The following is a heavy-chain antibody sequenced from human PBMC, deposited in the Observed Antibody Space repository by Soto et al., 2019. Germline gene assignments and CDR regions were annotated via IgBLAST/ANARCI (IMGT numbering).Heavy chain of an antibody. V-gene: IGHV4-59*01. Sequence: SETLSLTCNSSGGPLSSFYYSWIRQAPGKGLEWIGYIYYTGSTIYNPSLKSRVTMSVDTSKNQFSLKLTSVTAADTAVYFCAVTRGGAHPHDIWGQGTMVTVSS. CDR2: IYYTGST. CDR3: AVTRGGAHPHDI. D-gene: IGHD2-21*02. CDR1: GGPLSSFY. J-gene: IGHJ3*02.